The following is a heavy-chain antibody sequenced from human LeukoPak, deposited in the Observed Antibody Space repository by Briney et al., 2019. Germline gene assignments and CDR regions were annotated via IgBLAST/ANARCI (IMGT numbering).Heavy chain of an antibody. D-gene: IGHD3-10*01. CDR2: IRFDRSNK. Sequence: GGSLRLSCAASGFTFSSYDIHWVRQAPGKGLEWVAFIRFDRSNKYYADSVKGRFTISRDNSKNTLYLQMNSLRAEDTAMYYCAEKDGGRGEGTFDYWGQGTLVTVSS. CDR1: GFTFSSYD. CDR3: AEKDGGRGEGTFDY. V-gene: IGHV3-30*02. J-gene: IGHJ4*02.